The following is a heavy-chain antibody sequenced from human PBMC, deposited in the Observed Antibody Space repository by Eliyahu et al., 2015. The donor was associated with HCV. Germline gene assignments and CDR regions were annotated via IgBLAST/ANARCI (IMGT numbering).Heavy chain of an antibody. CDR2: IFSNDEK. Sequence: QVTLKESGPVLVKPTETLTLTCTVSGFXLXXARXGXSWIRQPPGKALEWLAHIFSNDEKSYSTSLKSRLTISKDTSKSQVVLTMTNMDPVDTATYYCARMSENNYYGWSDAGYYGMDVWGQGTTVTVSS. J-gene: IGHJ6*02. CDR1: GFXLXXARXG. D-gene: IGHD3-10*01. V-gene: IGHV2-26*01. CDR3: ARMSENNYYGWSDAGYYGMDV.